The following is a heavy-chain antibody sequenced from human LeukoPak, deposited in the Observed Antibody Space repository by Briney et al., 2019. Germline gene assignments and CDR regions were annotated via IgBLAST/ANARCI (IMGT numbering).Heavy chain of an antibody. Sequence: GGSLRLSCAAATFIFSRERMSWVRQAPGKGLEWVSSISSSSSYIYYADSVKGRFTISRDNAKNSLYLQMNSLRADDTAVYYCARARMHFYHGSGPPDYWGQGTLVTVSS. CDR1: TFIFSRER. CDR2: ISSSSSYI. CDR3: ARARMHFYHGSGPPDY. D-gene: IGHD3-22*01. V-gene: IGHV3-21*01. J-gene: IGHJ4*02.